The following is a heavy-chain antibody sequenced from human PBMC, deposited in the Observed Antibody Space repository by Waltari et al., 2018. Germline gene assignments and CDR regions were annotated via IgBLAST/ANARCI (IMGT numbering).Heavy chain of an antibody. CDR1: GGSFSGYY. CDR3: ARGVLCGSTTCYLGYGMDV. Sequence: QVQLQQWGVGLLKPSETLSLTCAVYGGSFSGYYWSWIRQPPGKGLEWIGEINHSGSTNYNPSLKSRVTMSVDTSKNQFSLKLSSVTAADTAVYYCARGVLCGSTTCYLGYGMDVWGQGTTVTVSS. D-gene: IGHD2-2*01. CDR2: INHSGST. V-gene: IGHV4-34*01. J-gene: IGHJ6*02.